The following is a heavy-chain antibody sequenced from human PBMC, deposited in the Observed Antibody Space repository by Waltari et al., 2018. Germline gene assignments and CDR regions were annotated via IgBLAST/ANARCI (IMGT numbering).Heavy chain of an antibody. CDR3: ARDPTGYSSSSY. CDR1: GFTVRSHY. D-gene: IGHD6-13*01. CDR2: IYRVGST. Sequence: EVQLVESGGGLIQPGGSLRLSCAAYGFTVRSHYMSRVRQAPGKGLEWVSVIYRVGSTYYAVSVNGRFTISRDNSTNTLYLQMNSLRAEDTAVYYCARDPTGYSSSSYWGQGTLVTVSS. J-gene: IGHJ4*02. V-gene: IGHV3-53*01.